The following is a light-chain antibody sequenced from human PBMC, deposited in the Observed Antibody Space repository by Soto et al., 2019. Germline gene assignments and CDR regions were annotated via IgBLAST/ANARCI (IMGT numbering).Light chain of an antibody. Sequence: DIQVTQSPATLSASVGDTVSITCRASQSVLTWLAWYQQKPGKAPNLLIDKASRLRAGVPSRFSGRGSGTDFTLPISSLQPDDFASYFCKPYFRYPYAVGQGPKLDI. CDR3: KPYFRYPYA. V-gene: IGKV1-5*03. J-gene: IGKJ2*01. CDR1: QSVLTW. CDR2: KAS.